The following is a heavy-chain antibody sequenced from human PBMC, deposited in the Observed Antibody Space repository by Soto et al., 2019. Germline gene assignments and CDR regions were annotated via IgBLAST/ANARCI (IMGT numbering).Heavy chain of an antibody. V-gene: IGHV4-34*01. D-gene: IGHD6-6*01. CDR1: GGSFSGYY. Sequence: SETLSLTCAVYGGSFSGYYWIWIRQPPGKGLEWIGEINHSGSTNYNPSLKSRVTISVDTSKNQFSLKLSSVTAADTAVYYCASSSSIAARPGVYWGQGALVTVSS. CDR2: INHSGST. CDR3: ASSSSIAARPGVY. J-gene: IGHJ4*02.